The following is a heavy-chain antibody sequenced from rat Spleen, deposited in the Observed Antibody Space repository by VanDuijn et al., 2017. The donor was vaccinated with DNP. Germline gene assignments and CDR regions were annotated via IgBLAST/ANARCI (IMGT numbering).Heavy chain of an antibody. Sequence: EVQLVGSGGGLVQSGRSLKLSCAGSGFTFSDYYMAWVRQAPTKGLDWVASISPDGGHTYYRDSVKGRFTISRDNAKSSLYLQMNSLKSEDTATYYCARHPQANWEYYFDYWGQGVMVTVSS. CDR1: GFTFSDYY. J-gene: IGHJ2*01. D-gene: IGHD5-1*01. CDR3: ARHPQANWEYYFDY. CDR2: ISPDGGHT. V-gene: IGHV5-25*01.